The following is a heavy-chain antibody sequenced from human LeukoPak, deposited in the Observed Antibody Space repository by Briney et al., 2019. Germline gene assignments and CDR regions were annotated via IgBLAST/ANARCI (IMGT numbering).Heavy chain of an antibody. CDR3: ARAGGSTVPHSDY. V-gene: IGHV3-21*01. CDR1: GFTFSSYS. J-gene: IGHJ4*02. D-gene: IGHD4-17*01. CDR2: ISSSTSYI. Sequence: GGSLRLSCAASGFTFSSYSMNWIRQAPGKGLEWVSSISSSTSYIYYADSVKGRFTISKDNAKNSLYLQMNSLRAEDTAVCYCARAGGSTVPHSDYWGQGTLVTVSS.